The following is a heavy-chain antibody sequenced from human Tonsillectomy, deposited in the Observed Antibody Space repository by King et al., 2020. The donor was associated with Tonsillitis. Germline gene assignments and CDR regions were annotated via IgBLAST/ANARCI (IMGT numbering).Heavy chain of an antibody. J-gene: IGHJ2*01. Sequence: VQLVESGGDVVQPGRSLRLSCAASEFTFSNYGIHWVRQAPGKGLEWVAVISYDGSNKYYADSMKGRFTISRDNSKSMLYLRMNSLRAEDTAEFYCAKGHDSSGYYSEYFDLWGRGTLVTVSS. CDR2: ISYDGSNK. CDR3: AKGHDSSGYYSEYFDL. CDR1: EFTFSNYG. V-gene: IGHV3-30*18. D-gene: IGHD3-22*01.